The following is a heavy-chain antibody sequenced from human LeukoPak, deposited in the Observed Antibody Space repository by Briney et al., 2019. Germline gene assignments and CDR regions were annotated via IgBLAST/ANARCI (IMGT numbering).Heavy chain of an antibody. V-gene: IGHV4-39*07. CDR3: ARGPLVKNYGGNSGILFGY. J-gene: IGHJ4*02. D-gene: IGHD4-23*01. CDR2: IYYSGST. CDR1: GGSISSSSYY. Sequence: SETLSLTCTVSGGSISSSSYYWGWIRQPPGKGLEWIGSIYYSGSTYYNPSLKSRVTISVDTSKNQFSLKLSSVTAADTAVYYCARGPLVKNYGGNSGILFGYWGQGTLVTVSS.